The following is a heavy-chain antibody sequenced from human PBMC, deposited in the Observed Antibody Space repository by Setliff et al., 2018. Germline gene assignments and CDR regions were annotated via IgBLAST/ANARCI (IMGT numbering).Heavy chain of an antibody. Sequence: GGSLRLSCATSGFAFSGYGMHWVRQAPGKGLEWVSYISATSNTIYYADSVKGRFTISRDSAKNSLYLQMNSLRAEDTAIYYCARDFHLGIGDGFDIWGQGTMVTVSS. D-gene: IGHD7-27*01. CDR1: GFAFSGYG. CDR2: ISATSNTI. CDR3: ARDFHLGIGDGFDI. V-gene: IGHV3-48*01. J-gene: IGHJ3*02.